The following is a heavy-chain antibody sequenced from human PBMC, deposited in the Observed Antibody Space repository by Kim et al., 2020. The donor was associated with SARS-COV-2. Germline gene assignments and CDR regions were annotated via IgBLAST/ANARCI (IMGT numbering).Heavy chain of an antibody. V-gene: IGHV4-59*01. CDR1: GDSISDYH. J-gene: IGHJ4*02. Sequence: SETLSLTCTVSGDSISDYHWSWIRQPPGKGLEWIGYIVYSGSTSYNPSLKSRVTILVDTSKNHFSLKLSSVTAADTAVYYCARTHYYDRTNFDYWGQGTLVTVSS. CDR2: IVYSGST. D-gene: IGHD3-22*01. CDR3: ARTHYYDRTNFDY.